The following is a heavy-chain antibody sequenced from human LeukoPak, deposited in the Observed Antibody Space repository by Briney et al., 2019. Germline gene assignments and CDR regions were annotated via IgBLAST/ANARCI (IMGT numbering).Heavy chain of an antibody. CDR2: ISAYNGNT. V-gene: IGHV1-18*01. D-gene: IGHD2-15*01. CDR3: ARDAGGYCSGGSCYYYYMDV. J-gene: IGHJ6*03. Sequence: ASVKVSCKASGGTFSSYAISWVRQAPGQGLEWMGWISAYNGNTNYAQKLQGRVTMTTDTSTSTAYMELRSLRSDDTAVYYCARDAGGYCSGGSCYYYYMDVWGKGTTVTVSS. CDR1: GGTFSSYA.